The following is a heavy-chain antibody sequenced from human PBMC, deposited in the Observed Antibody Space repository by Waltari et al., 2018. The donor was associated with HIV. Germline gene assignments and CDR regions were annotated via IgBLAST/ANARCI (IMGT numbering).Heavy chain of an antibody. CDR1: GFTFSSYA. CDR3: ASRYDSDAFDI. D-gene: IGHD2-2*01. V-gene: IGHV3-23*01. J-gene: IGHJ3*02. CDR2: ITGSGGTT. Sequence: EVQLLESGGGLVQPGGSLRLSCAASGFTFSSYAMTWVRQAPGKGVEWVSAITGSGGTTYHADTVKGLFTISRDNSKNTLYLQMNSLRAEDTAVYYCASRYDSDAFDIWGQGTMVTVSS.